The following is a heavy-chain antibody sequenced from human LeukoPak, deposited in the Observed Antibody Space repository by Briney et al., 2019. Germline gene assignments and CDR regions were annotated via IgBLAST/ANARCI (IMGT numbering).Heavy chain of an antibody. Sequence: SETLSLTCTVSGGSISSYYWSWIRQPPGKGLEWIGYIYYSGGTNYDPSLKSRVTISVDTSKNQFSLNLISVTAADTAVYYCARLGGHRDGYPFDYWGQGTLVTVSS. D-gene: IGHD5-24*01. V-gene: IGHV4-59*08. CDR2: IYYSGGT. J-gene: IGHJ4*02. CDR1: GGSISSYY. CDR3: ARLGGHRDGYPFDY.